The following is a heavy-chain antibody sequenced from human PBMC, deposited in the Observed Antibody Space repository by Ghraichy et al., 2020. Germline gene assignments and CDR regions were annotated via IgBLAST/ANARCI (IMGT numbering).Heavy chain of an antibody. J-gene: IGHJ2*01. Sequence: ESLNISCTVSGGSISSYYWSWIRQSPGKGLEWIGYISYTGSTNFNPSLKSRVTISEDTSKNQFSLNVRSVTTADTAVYYCARPGYCSGGSCYDWYFDVWGRGTLVTVSS. CDR2: ISYTGST. CDR1: GGSISSYY. CDR3: ARPGYCSGGSCYDWYFDV. D-gene: IGHD2-15*01. V-gene: IGHV4-59*08.